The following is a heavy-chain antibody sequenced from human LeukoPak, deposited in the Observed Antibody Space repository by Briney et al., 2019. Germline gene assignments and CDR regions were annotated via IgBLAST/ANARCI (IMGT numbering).Heavy chain of an antibody. Sequence: PSETLSLTCTVSGGSISSYYWSWLRQPPGKGLEWIGYIYYSGSTNYNPSLKSRVTISVDTSKNQFSLELSSVTAADTAVYYCAREGSSSWYFYFQHWGQGTLVTVSS. J-gene: IGHJ1*01. D-gene: IGHD6-13*01. CDR2: IYYSGST. CDR3: AREGSSSWYFYFQH. CDR1: GGSISSYY. V-gene: IGHV4-59*01.